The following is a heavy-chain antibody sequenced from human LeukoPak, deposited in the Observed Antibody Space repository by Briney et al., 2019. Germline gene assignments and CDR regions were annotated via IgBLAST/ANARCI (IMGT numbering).Heavy chain of an antibody. CDR3: ARLTASDSSGVDY. Sequence: KPSETLSLTCTVSGGSISSYYWSWIRQPPGKGLEWIGYIYYSGSTNYNPSPKSRVTISVDTSKNQFSLKLSSVTAADTAVYYCARLTASDSSGVDYWGQGTLVTVSS. CDR2: IYYSGST. D-gene: IGHD6-19*01. V-gene: IGHV4-59*08. CDR1: GGSISSYY. J-gene: IGHJ4*02.